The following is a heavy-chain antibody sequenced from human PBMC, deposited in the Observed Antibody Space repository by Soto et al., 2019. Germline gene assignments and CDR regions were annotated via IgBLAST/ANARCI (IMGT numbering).Heavy chain of an antibody. V-gene: IGHV1-46*01. J-gene: IGHJ3*02. Sequence: QVQLVQSGAEVKKPGASVMVSCKASGYTFTTYYMHWVRQAPGQGLEWMGIINPSGGSTSYPQKFQGRVTMTRDTSTSTVYMELSSLRSEDTAFYYCARRETNFGEDAFDIWGQGTMVTVSS. CDR2: INPSGGST. CDR1: GYTFTTYY. CDR3: ARRETNFGEDAFDI. D-gene: IGHD3-16*01.